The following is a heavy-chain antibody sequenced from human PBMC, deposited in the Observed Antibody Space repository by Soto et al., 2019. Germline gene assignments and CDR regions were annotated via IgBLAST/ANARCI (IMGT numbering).Heavy chain of an antibody. CDR2: ISGSGGST. J-gene: IGHJ4*02. D-gene: IGHD6-19*01. V-gene: IGHV3-23*01. Sequence: GGSLRLSCAASGFTFSSYAMSWVRQAPGKGLEWVSAISGSGGSTYYADSVKGRFTISRDNSKNRLYLQMNSLRAEDTAVYYRAKAIAVAVVAYFDYWGQGTLVTVSS. CDR1: GFTFSSYA. CDR3: AKAIAVAVVAYFDY.